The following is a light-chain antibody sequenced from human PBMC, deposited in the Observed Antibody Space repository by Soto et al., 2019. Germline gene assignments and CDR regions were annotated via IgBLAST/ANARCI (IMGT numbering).Light chain of an antibody. CDR1: QTISSW. J-gene: IGKJ1*01. CDR2: KAS. V-gene: IGKV1-5*03. CDR3: QHYNSYSEA. Sequence: STLAGSFGDRVTIPCRASQTISSWLAWYQQKPGKAPKLLIYKASTLKSGVPSRFSGSGSGTEFTLTISSLQPDDFATYYCQHYNSYSEAFGQGTKVDIK.